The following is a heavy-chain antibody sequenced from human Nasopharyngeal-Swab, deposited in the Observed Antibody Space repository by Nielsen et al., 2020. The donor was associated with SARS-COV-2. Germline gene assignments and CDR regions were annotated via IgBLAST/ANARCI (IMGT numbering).Heavy chain of an antibody. J-gene: IGHJ6*02. CDR2: IGSSSSYI. CDR3: ARGQPYYDFWSGYSYYYYYGMDV. D-gene: IGHD3-3*01. Sequence: WIRQPPGKGLEWVSSIGSSSSYIYYADSVKGRFTISRDNAKNSLYLQMNSLRAEDTAVYYCARGQPYYDFWSGYSYYYYYGMDVWGQGTTVTVSS. V-gene: IGHV3-21*01.